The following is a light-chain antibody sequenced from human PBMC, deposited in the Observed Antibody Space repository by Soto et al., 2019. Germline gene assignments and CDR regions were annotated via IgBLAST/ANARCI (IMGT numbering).Light chain of an antibody. CDR3: HQYNNWPTWT. V-gene: IGKV3-15*01. Sequence: EIVMTQSPATLSVSPGERATLSCRASQSVSSNLAWYQQKPGQAPRLLIYGASTRATGIPARFSGSGSGTEFPLTIITLQSEDFAVYYCHQYNNWPTWTFGQGTKVEIK. J-gene: IGKJ1*01. CDR2: GAS. CDR1: QSVSSN.